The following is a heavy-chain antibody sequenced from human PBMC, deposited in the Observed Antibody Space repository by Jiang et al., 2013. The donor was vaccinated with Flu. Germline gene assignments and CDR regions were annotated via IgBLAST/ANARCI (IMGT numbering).Heavy chain of an antibody. J-gene: IGHJ3*02. V-gene: IGHV5-10-1*01. CDR2: FDPSDSYT. Sequence: MPGKGLEWMGRFDPSDSYTNYSPSFQGHVTISADKSISTAYLQWSSLKASDTAMYYCAREDCSSTSCYDAAFDIWGQGTMVTVSS. CDR3: AREDCSSTSCYDAAFDI. D-gene: IGHD2-2*01.